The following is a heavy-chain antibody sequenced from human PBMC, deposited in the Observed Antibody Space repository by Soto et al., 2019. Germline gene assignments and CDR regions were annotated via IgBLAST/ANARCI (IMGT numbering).Heavy chain of an antibody. Sequence: SVKVSCKASGAIFSSYAVSWVRQVPGQGLEWMGGIVPIFATPKYGQKFQDRATITADESTNTAYMELTSLRSDDTAVYYCARARYGDFVTWCDSGGQGTPVTVSS. CDR2: IVPIFATP. CDR3: ARARYGDFVTWCDS. J-gene: IGHJ5*01. CDR1: GAIFSSYA. V-gene: IGHV1-69*13. D-gene: IGHD4-17*01.